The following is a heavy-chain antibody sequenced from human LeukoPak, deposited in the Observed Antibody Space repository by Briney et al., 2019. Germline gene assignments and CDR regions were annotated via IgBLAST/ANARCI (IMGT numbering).Heavy chain of an antibody. J-gene: IGHJ4*02. CDR2: INPSGGST. V-gene: IGHV1-46*01. D-gene: IGHD2-2*01. CDR1: GYTFTSYY. CDR3: ARGLRDIVVVPAHYYFDY. Sequence: ASVKVSCKASGYTFTSYYMHWVRQAPGQGLEWMGIINPSGGSTSYAQKFQGRVTMTRDTSTSTVYMELSSLRSEDTAVYYCARGLRDIVVVPAHYYFDYWGQGTLVTVSS.